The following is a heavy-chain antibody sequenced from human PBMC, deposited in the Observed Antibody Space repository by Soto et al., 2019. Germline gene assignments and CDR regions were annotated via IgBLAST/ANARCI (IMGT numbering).Heavy chain of an antibody. V-gene: IGHV1-18*01. CDR1: GYIFVNYG. CDR3: AMVDNYVTPTPQDV. D-gene: IGHD3-16*01. CDR2: ISPYTGDT. Sequence: QVQLVQSGDEMKKPGASVRVSYKASGYIFVNYGIAWVRQAPGQGLEWMGWISPYTGDTHSASKVQGRLTMTTDTXXSTAYMELGSLTSDDTAVYYCAMVDNYVTPTPQDVWGQGTTVTVSS. J-gene: IGHJ6*02.